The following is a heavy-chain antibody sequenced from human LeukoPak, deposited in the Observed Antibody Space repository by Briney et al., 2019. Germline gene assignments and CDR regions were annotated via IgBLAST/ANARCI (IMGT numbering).Heavy chain of an antibody. V-gene: IGHV4-34*01. CDR3: ARGHPRIFGSTSIDRGNWFDP. J-gene: IGHJ5*02. CDR2: INHSGST. CDR1: GGSFSGYY. Sequence: PSETLSLTCAVYGGSFSGYYWSWIRQPPGKGLEWIGEINHSGSTNYNPSLKSRVTISVDTSKNQFPLKLSSVTAADTAVYYCARGHPRIFGSTSIDRGNWFDPWGQGTLVTVSS. D-gene: IGHD2-2*01.